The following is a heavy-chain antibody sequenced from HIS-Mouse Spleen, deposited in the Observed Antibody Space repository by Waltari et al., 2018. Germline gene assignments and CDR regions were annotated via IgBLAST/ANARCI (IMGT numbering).Heavy chain of an antibody. J-gene: IGHJ4*02. CDR1: GYTLTELS. CDR3: ATGLPTVASYIDY. V-gene: IGHV1-24*01. CDR2: VDPEDSET. Sequence: QVQLVQSGAEVKKPGASVKVSCKVSGYTLTELSMHWVRQAPGKGLEWMGGVDPEDSETMYEQKFQGRVTMTEDTSTDTAYMELSSLRSEDTDVYYCATGLPTVASYIDYWGQGTLVTVSS. D-gene: IGHD4-17*01.